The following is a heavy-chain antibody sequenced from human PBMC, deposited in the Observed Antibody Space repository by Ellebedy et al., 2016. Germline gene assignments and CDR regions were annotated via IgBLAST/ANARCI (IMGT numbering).Heavy chain of an antibody. D-gene: IGHD7-27*01. CDR2: INHSGST. CDR3: ARDLWLTGVSGGAFDI. Sequence: SETLSLXXAVYGGSFSGYYWSWIRQPPGKGLEWIGEINHSGSTYYKPSLKSRLTISVDTSKNQFSLRLTSVTAADTAVYYCARDLWLTGVSGGAFDIWGQGTMVTVSS. V-gene: IGHV4-34*01. CDR1: GGSFSGYY. J-gene: IGHJ3*02.